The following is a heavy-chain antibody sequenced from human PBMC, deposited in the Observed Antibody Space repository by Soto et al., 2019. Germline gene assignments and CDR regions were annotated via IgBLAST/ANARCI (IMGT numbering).Heavy chain of an antibody. CDR2: ISWNSGSM. CDR1: GFTFHDFA. CDR3: AKDKGYNWNDVAAFDI. Sequence: VQLVESGGGLVQPGRPLRISCAASGFTFHDFAMHWVRQAPGKGLEWVSGISWNSGSMGYADSVNGRVTISRDNAMNSLYLQMNSLGAEDTALYYCAKDKGYNWNDVAAFDIWGQGTMVTVSS. J-gene: IGHJ3*02. D-gene: IGHD1-20*01. V-gene: IGHV3-9*01.